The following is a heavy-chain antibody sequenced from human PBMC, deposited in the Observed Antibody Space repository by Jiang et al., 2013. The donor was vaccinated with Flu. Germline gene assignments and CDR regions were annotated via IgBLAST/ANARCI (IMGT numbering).Heavy chain of an antibody. CDR1: GGSIGGYY. Sequence: PGLVKPSETLSLTCTVSGGSIGGYYWSWIRQPPGKGLEWIGYIYYSGSTDYNPSLKSRVTISLDMSKNQFSLRLSSVTAADTALYFCARTGAGGSYFIAFDIWGQGTMVTVSS. V-gene: IGHV4-59*01. D-gene: IGHD1-26*01. CDR3: ARTGAGGSYFIAFDI. CDR2: IYYSGST. J-gene: IGHJ3*02.